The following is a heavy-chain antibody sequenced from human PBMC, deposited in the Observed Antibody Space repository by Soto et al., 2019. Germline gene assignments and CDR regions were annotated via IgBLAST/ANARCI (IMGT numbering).Heavy chain of an antibody. D-gene: IGHD6-13*01. CDR1: GFTFSIST. J-gene: IGHJ4*02. Sequence: EVQLVESGGGLVKPGGSLTLSCAASGFTFSISTMNWVRQAPGKRLEWVSSISSGTTYFYYADSVKGRFSISRDNAKHSLYLQMNSLRVEDTAVYYCARGDGTGLHSSGWSPRFWCQGTLVTVSS. V-gene: IGHV3-21*01. CDR2: ISSGTTYF. CDR3: ARGDGTGLHSSGWSPRF.